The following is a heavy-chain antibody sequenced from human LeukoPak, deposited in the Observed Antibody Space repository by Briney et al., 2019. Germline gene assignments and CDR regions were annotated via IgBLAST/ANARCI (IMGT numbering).Heavy chain of an antibody. V-gene: IGHV1-69*06. D-gene: IGHD5-24*01. CDR3: AKTPVGMATLDY. Sequence: SVKVSCKASGGTFSSYGISWVRQAPGQGLEWMGGIIPIFGTANYAQKFQGRVTITADKSTSTAYMELSSLRSEDTAVYYCAKTPVGMATLDYWGQGTLVTVSS. CDR1: GGTFSSYG. J-gene: IGHJ4*02. CDR2: IIPIFGTA.